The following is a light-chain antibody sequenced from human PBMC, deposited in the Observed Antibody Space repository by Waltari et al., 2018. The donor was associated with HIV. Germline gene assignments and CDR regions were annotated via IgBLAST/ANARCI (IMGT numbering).Light chain of an antibody. CDR2: DVT. J-gene: IGLJ1*01. Sequence: QSALAKPRYVSGSPGQSVTISSTGTSSDVGNYDFVSWYQEHPGKAPRLIILDVTKRPSGVPDRFSGSKSGNTSSLTISRLQADDDADYFCSSHAVISTYVFGFGTTVTVL. CDR3: SSHAVISTYV. CDR1: SSDVGNYDF. V-gene: IGLV2-11*01.